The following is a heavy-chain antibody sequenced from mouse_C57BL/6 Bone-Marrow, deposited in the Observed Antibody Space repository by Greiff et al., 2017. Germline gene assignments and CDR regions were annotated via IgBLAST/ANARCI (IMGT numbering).Heavy chain of an antibody. Sequence: DVQLQESGPGLVKPSQSLSLTCSVTGYSITSGYYWNWIRQFPGNKLEWMGYISYDGSNNYNPSLKNRISITRDTSKNQFFLKLSSVTTEDTATYYCARVPITTVVPFDVWGTGTTVTVSS. V-gene: IGHV3-6*01. CDR2: ISYDGSN. CDR3: ARVPITTVVPFDV. J-gene: IGHJ1*03. CDR1: GYSITSGYY. D-gene: IGHD1-1*01.